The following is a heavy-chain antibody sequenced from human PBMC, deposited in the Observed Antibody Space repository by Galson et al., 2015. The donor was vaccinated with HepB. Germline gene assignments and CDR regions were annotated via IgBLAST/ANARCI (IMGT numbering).Heavy chain of an antibody. V-gene: IGHV3-23*01. CDR2: ISGSGDST. J-gene: IGHJ3*02. D-gene: IGHD3-22*01. CDR1: GFTFSSYA. CDR3: AKSIVYYDSSGHRITRAFDI. Sequence: SLRLSCAASGFTFSSYAMSWVRQAPGKGLEWVSAISGSGDSTYYADSVKGRFTISRDNSKNTLYLQMNSLRAEDTAVYYCAKSIVYYDSSGHRITRAFDIWGQGTMVTVSS.